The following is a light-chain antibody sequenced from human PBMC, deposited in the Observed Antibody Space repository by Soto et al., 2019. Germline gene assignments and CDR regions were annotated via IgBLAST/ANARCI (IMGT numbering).Light chain of an antibody. Sequence: QSVLTQPASVSGSPGQSITISCTGTSSDLGNHNLVSWYQQYPGKAPTLVIYEASQRPSGISHRFSGSKSGNTASLTISGLQTEDEANYYCCSYAGRSTWVFGGGTKLTVL. CDR3: CSYAGRSTWV. CDR2: EAS. CDR1: SSDLGNHNL. V-gene: IGLV2-23*01. J-gene: IGLJ3*02.